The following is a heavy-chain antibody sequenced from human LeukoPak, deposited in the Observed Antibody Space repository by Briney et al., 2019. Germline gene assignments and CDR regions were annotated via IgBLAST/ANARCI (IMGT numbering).Heavy chain of an antibody. CDR2: IYTSGST. CDR3: ARMPQRNWFDP. CDR1: GGSISSGGYY. V-gene: IGHV4-61*02. D-gene: IGHD1-1*01. J-gene: IGHJ5*02. Sequence: SETLSLTCTVSGGSISSGGYYWSWIRQPAGKGLEWIGRIYTSGSTNYNPSLKSRVTISVDTSKNQFSLRLSSVTAADTAVYYCARMPQRNWFDPWGQGTLVTVSS.